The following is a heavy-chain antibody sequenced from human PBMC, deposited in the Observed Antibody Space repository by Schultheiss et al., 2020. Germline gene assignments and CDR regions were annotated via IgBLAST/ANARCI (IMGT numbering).Heavy chain of an antibody. D-gene: IGHD1-26*01. CDR2: IYYSGST. V-gene: IGHV4-39*01. J-gene: IGHJ6*02. CDR1: GGSISRSSYY. CDR3: ARGGGSPAGGYGMDV. Sequence: SETLSLTCTVSGGSISRSSYYWGWIRQPPGKGLEWIGYIYYSGSTYYNPSLKSRVTISVDTSKNQFSLKVSSVTAADTAVYYCARGGGSPAGGYGMDVWGQGTTVTVSS.